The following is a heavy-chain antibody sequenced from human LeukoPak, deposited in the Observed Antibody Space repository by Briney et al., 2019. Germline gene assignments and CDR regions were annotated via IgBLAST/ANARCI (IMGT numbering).Heavy chain of an antibody. CDR2: INHSGST. J-gene: IGHJ4*02. CDR3: ARVAIAAAGKFDY. Sequence: RSSDTLFLPCAVYGGSFSGYYWSWIRQPPGKGLEWIGEINHSGSTNYNPSLKSRVTISVDTSKNQFSLKLSSVTAADTAVYYCARVAIAAAGKFDYWGQGTLVTVSS. V-gene: IGHV4-34*01. CDR1: GGSFSGYY. D-gene: IGHD6-13*01.